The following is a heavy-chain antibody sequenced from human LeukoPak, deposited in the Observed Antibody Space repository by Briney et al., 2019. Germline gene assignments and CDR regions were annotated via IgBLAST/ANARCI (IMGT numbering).Heavy chain of an antibody. CDR3: ARSLWGSYRSDY. D-gene: IGHD3-16*02. J-gene: IGHJ4*02. CDR2: INHSGST. Sequence: PSETLSLTCAVYGGSFSGYYWSWIRQPPGKGLEWIGEINHSGSTNYNPSLKSRVTISVDTSKNQFSLKLSSVTAADTAVYYCARSLWGSYRSDYWGQGTLVTVSS. CDR1: GGSFSGYY. V-gene: IGHV4-34*01.